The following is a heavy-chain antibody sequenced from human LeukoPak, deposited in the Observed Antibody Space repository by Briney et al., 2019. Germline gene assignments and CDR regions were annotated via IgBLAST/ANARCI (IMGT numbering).Heavy chain of an antibody. Sequence: ETLSLTCTVSGGSVSSGSHYWSWIRQPPGKRLEWLGYINDSGSTSYNPSLKSRVTISVDTSQHQFSLKLTSVTAADTAVYYCARAVVLYYFDYWGQGTLVSVSS. CDR1: GGSVSSGSHY. J-gene: IGHJ4*02. D-gene: IGHD3-22*01. CDR2: INDSGST. CDR3: ARAVVLYYFDY. V-gene: IGHV4-61*01.